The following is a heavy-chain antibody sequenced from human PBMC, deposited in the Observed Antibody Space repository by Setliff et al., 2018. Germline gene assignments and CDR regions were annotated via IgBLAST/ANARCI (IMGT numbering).Heavy chain of an antibody. CDR3: ARINFYDSTAYYYAPHY. Sequence: ASVKVSCKTSGYIFNDYGIAWVRQAPGHGLEWMGWISNYNDITNYAQRFQGRVTMTTDTSTSAAYMELRSLRSDDTAVYYCARINFYDSTAYYYAPHYWGQGTLVTVSS. CDR2: ISNYNDIT. J-gene: IGHJ4*02. CDR1: GYIFNDYG. D-gene: IGHD3-22*01. V-gene: IGHV1-18*01.